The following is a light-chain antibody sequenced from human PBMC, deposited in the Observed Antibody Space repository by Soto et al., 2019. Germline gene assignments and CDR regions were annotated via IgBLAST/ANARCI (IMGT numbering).Light chain of an antibody. V-gene: IGLV2-14*01. J-gene: IGLJ2*01. Sequence: QSALTQPASVSGSPGQSITISCTGTSSDVGSYNYVSWYQQYPVKAPKLMIYDVSNRPSGVSYRFSGSKSGNTASLTISGLQAEDEADYYCSSYTTSSTPVVFGGGTKLTVL. CDR3: SSYTTSSTPVV. CDR2: DVS. CDR1: SSDVGSYNY.